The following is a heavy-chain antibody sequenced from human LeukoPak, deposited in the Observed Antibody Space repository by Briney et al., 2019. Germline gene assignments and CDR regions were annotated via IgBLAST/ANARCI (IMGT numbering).Heavy chain of an antibody. V-gene: IGHV3-21*01. CDR3: ARALGAPARAGDY. Sequence: GGSLRLSYAASGFTFSSYSMSWVRQAPGKGLEWVSSISSSSSYIYYADSVKGRFTISRDNAKNSLYLQMNSLRAEDTAVYYCARALGAPARAGDYLGQGTQVTVSS. CDR2: ISSSSSYI. CDR1: GFTFSSYS. J-gene: IGHJ4*02. D-gene: IGHD2-2*01.